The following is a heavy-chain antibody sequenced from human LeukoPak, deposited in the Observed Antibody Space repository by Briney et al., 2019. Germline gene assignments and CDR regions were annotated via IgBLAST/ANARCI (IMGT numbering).Heavy chain of an antibody. Sequence: PGGSLRLSCAASGIAFNDYAMHWVRQVPGKGLEWVSTISGSGGSTYYADSVKGRFTISRDNSKNTLYLQMNSLRAEDTAVYYCAKESSYDILTGYFLYWGQGTLVTVSS. J-gene: IGHJ4*02. CDR2: ISGSGGST. V-gene: IGHV3-23*01. D-gene: IGHD3-9*01. CDR3: AKESSYDILTGYFLY. CDR1: GIAFNDYA.